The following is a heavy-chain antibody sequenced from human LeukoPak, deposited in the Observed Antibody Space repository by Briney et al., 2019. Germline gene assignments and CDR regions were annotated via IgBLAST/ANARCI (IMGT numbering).Heavy chain of an antibody. D-gene: IGHD1-14*01. Sequence: GGSLRLSCAASGFTFSSYWMHWVRQAPGKGLVWVSRINSDGSSTSYADSVKGRFTISRDNAKNTLYLQMNSLRAEDTAVYYCAREFSGGIGAFDIWGQGTMVTVSP. V-gene: IGHV3-74*01. CDR1: GFTFSSYW. CDR3: AREFSGGIGAFDI. CDR2: INSDGSST. J-gene: IGHJ3*02.